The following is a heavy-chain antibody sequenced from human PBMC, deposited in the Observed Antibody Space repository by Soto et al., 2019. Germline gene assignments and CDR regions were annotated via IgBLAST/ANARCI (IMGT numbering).Heavy chain of an antibody. D-gene: IGHD6-13*01. CDR3: ARDLAAAAY. CDR1: AYIFTNYY. J-gene: IGHJ4*02. V-gene: IGHV1-46*01. Sequence: QVQLVQSGAEVKKPGASVKVSCKASAYIFTNYYIHLVRQAPGQGLECMAIINLLPTSGSTNYAQKYQGRVTVTRDTSTSTVYLELSSLRSDDTAVSYCARDLAAAAYWGQGTLVTVSS. CDR2: INLLPTSGST.